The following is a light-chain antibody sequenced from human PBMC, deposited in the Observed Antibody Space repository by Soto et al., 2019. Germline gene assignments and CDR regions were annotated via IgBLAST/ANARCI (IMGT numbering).Light chain of an antibody. CDR3: AAWDDSLNGL. V-gene: IGLV1-44*01. Sequence: QSVLTQPPSASGIPGQRVTISCSGSSSNIGSYTVNWYQQLPGAAPKLLIYSNDQRPSGVPDRFSGSKSGTSASLAISGLQSEDEADYYCAAWDDSLNGLFGGGTKLTVL. J-gene: IGLJ2*01. CDR1: SSNIGSYT. CDR2: SND.